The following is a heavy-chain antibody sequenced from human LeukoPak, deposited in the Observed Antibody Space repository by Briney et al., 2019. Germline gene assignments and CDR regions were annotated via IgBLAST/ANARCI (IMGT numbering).Heavy chain of an antibody. D-gene: IGHD3-10*01. J-gene: IGHJ4*02. Sequence: SETLSLTCTVSGGSISSYYWSWIRQPPGKGLEWIGCIYYSGSTNYNPSLKSRVTISVDTSKDQFSLKLTSVTAADTAVYYCARDPFGEGGINYWGQGTLVTVSS. CDR2: IYYSGST. CDR1: GGSISSYY. CDR3: ARDPFGEGGINY. V-gene: IGHV4-59*01.